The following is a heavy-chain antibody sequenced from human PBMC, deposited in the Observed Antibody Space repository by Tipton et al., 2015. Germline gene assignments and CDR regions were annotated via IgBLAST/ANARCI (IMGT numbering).Heavy chain of an antibody. J-gene: IGHJ5*02. D-gene: IGHD3-22*01. V-gene: IGHV4-59*12. Sequence: TLSLTCTDSGDSISSSYWTWIRQPPGKGLEWIGYIYYSGSSYYSASTNYNPSLQSRVTISVDTSKNQFSLKLSSVTAADTAVYYCARADYYDSSGYHNWFDPWGQGSLVTVSS. CDR1: GDSISSSY. CDR2: IYYSGSSYYSAST. CDR3: ARADYYDSSGYHNWFDP.